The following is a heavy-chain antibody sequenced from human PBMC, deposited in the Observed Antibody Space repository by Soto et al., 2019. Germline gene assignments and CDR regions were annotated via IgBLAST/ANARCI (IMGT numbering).Heavy chain of an antibody. CDR1: GGTFSSFA. D-gene: IGHD2-15*01. CDR3: ARGAGIVLGVAASPPCYGDY. V-gene: IGHV1-69*12. Sequence: QVQLVQSGAEVKKPGSSVKVSCKASGGTFSSFAISWVRQAPGQGLEWMGAIIPIFGTIKYAQKFQGRVTITADESTSTAYMELRSLSSEDTAVYYCARGAGIVLGVAASPPCYGDYWGQGTLVTVSS. J-gene: IGHJ4*02. CDR2: IIPIFGTI.